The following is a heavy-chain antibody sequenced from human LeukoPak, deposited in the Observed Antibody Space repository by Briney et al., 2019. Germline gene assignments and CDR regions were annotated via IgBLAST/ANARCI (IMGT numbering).Heavy chain of an antibody. CDR1: GFTFSSSA. V-gene: IGHV3-23*01. J-gene: IGHJ6*02. D-gene: IGHD5-18*01. CDR3: AIRQLSTGMDV. Sequence: GGSLRLSCAASGFTFSSSAMSWVRQAPGKGLEWVSAISGSGGSTYYADSVKGRFTISRDNSKNTLYLQMNGLRAEDTAVYYCAIRQLSTGMDVWGQGTTVTVSS. CDR2: ISGSGGST.